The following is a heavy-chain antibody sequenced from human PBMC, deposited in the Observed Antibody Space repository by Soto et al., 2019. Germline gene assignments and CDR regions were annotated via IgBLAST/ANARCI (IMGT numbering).Heavy chain of an antibody. J-gene: IGHJ4*02. CDR1: GGSISSSSYY. CDR3: ARHRGLSGSSSFFGNDYFDY. V-gene: IGHV4-39*01. CDR2: IYYSGST. D-gene: IGHD6-13*01. Sequence: SETLSLTCTVSGGSISSSSYYWGWIRQPPGKGLEWIGSIYYSGSTYYNPSLKSRVTISVDTSKNQFSLKLSSVTAADTAVYYCARHRGLSGSSSFFGNDYFDYWGQGTLVTVSS.